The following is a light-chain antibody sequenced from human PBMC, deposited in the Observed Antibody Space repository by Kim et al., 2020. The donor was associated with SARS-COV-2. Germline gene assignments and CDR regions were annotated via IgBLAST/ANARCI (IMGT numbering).Light chain of an antibody. V-gene: IGLV1-40*01. J-gene: IGLJ1*01. CDR3: QSYDSSLSGYV. CDR2: GNS. CDR1: SSNIGAGYD. Sequence: QRVTISCTGSSSNIGAGYDVHWYQQLPVTAPKLLIYGNSKRPSGVPERCSGSKSGTSASLAITGLQAEDEADYYCQSYDSSLSGYVFGTGTKVTVL.